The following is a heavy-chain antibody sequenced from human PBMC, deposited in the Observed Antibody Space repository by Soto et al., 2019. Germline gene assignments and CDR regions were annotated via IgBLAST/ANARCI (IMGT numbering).Heavy chain of an antibody. CDR2: IIPIFGTA. Sequence: ASVKVSCKASGGTFSSYAISWVRQAPGQGLEWMGGIIPIFGTANYAQKFQGRVTITADESTSTAYMELSSLRSEDTAVYYCARLSAIESRDGYNWDYFDYWGQGTLVTVSS. CDR3: ARLSAIESRDGYNWDYFDY. D-gene: IGHD5-12*01. V-gene: IGHV1-69*13. CDR1: GGTFSSYA. J-gene: IGHJ4*02.